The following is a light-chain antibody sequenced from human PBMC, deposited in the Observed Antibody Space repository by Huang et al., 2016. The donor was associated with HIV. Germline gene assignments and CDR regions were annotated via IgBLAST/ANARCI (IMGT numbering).Light chain of an antibody. J-gene: IGKJ4*01. CDR2: DAS. CDR3: QQYNDWPPLT. V-gene: IGKV3-15*01. Sequence: EIEMTQSPATLSVSPGERATLSCRASHRVDSDLAWYQQKPGQAPRLLSYDASTRATGIPAKFNGTVSGTEFSLSITNLQSEDFAVYYCQQYNDWPPLTFGGGTKVEI. CDR1: HRVDSD.